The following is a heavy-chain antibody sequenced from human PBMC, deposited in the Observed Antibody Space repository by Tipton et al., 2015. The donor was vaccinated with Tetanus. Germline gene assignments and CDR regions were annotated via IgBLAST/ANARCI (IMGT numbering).Heavy chain of an antibody. Sequence: QLVQSGTEVKKPGASVKVSCKAYGYAFASYDLNWVRQASGQGLEWLGYMNPKTGPAGYAQKFQGRVTMTSDISSSTAYMELRNLRSDDTAVYYCGRASGYHYGSGSYYSGEDYWGQGTLVTVSS. CDR2: MNPKTGPA. V-gene: IGHV1-8*01. J-gene: IGHJ4*02. D-gene: IGHD3-10*01. CDR1: GYAFASYD. CDR3: GRASGYHYGSGSYYSGEDY.